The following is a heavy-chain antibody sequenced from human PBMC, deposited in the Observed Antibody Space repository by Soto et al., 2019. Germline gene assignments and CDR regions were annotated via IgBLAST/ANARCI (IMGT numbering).Heavy chain of an antibody. Sequence: EVQLVESGGGLVQPGGSLRLSCAASGFTFSSYWMHWVRQAPGKGLVWVSRINSDGSSTSYADSVKGRFTISRDNAKNPLYLQMNSLRAEDTAVYYCARSCSGGSCYDNYYYYGMDVWGQGTTVTVSS. CDR3: ARSCSGGSCYDNYYYYGMDV. J-gene: IGHJ6*02. CDR2: INSDGSST. D-gene: IGHD2-15*01. V-gene: IGHV3-74*01. CDR1: GFTFSSYW.